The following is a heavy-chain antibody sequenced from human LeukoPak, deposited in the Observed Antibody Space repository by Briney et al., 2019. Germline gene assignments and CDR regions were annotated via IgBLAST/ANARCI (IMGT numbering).Heavy chain of an antibody. J-gene: IGHJ4*02. D-gene: IGHD1-26*01. V-gene: IGHV1-8*03. CDR1: GYTFTSYD. CDR2: MNPNSGNT. CDR3: ARGRPTTAAFDY. Sequence: ASVKVSCKASGYTFTSYDINWVRQATGQGLEWMGWMNPNSGNTGYAQKFQGRVTITADESTSTAYMELSSLRSEDTAVYYCARGRPTTAAFDYWGQGTLVTVSS.